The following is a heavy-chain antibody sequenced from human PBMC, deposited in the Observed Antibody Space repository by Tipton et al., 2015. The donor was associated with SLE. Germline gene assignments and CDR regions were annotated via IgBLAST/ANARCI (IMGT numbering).Heavy chain of an antibody. J-gene: IGHJ3*02. D-gene: IGHD4-17*01. CDR3: ARVEISTVHAFDI. CDR2: IYYSGST. V-gene: IGHV4-59*12. Sequence: TLSLTCAVYGGSFSGYYWSWIRQPPGKGLEWIGYIYYSGSTNYNPSLKGRVTMSVDTSKNQFSLKLSSVTAADTAVYYCARVEISTVHAFDIWGQGTMVTVSA. CDR1: GGSFSGYY.